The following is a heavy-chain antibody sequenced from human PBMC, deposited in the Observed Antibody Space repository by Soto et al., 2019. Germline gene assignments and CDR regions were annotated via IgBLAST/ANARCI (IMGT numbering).Heavy chain of an antibody. CDR2: INPNSGGT. J-gene: IGHJ3*02. CDR1: GYTFTGYY. V-gene: IGHV1-2*04. D-gene: IGHD6-6*01. Sequence: ASVKVSCKASGYTFTGYYMHWVRQAPGQGLEWMGWINPNSGGTNYAQKFQGWVTMTRDTSISTAYMELSRLRSDDTAGYYCATLGDRIAARHDAFDIWGQGTMVTVSS. CDR3: ATLGDRIAARHDAFDI.